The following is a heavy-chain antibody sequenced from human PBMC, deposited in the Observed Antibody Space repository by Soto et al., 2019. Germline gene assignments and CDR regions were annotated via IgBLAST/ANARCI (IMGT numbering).Heavy chain of an antibody. V-gene: IGHV2-5*02. Sequence: QITLKESGPTLVKPTQPLTLTCTFSGFSLTTSGEAVGWIRQPPGKALEWLALIYWDDDKRSSPSLKSRLTITQDPSKNQVVLTMTNMDPVDTATYYCAHIPGSGQLLYSYYYYMDVWGKGTTVTVSS. CDR2: IYWDDDK. CDR1: GFSLTTSGEA. CDR3: AHIPGSGQLLYSYYYYMDV. J-gene: IGHJ6*03. D-gene: IGHD3-10*01.